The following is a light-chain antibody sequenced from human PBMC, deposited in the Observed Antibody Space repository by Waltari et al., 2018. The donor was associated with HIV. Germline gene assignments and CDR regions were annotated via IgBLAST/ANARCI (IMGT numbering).Light chain of an antibody. CDR3: CSYAGSSAFV. Sequence: QSALPQPASVSGSPGPSITIPCPGPSSDVGSYNLFSWYQHHPGKAPKLMIFEVTKRPSGVSNRFSGSKSGNTASLTISGLQADDEADYYCCSYAGSSAFVFGTGTKVTVL. CDR2: EVT. V-gene: IGLV2-23*02. J-gene: IGLJ1*01. CDR1: SSDVGSYNL.